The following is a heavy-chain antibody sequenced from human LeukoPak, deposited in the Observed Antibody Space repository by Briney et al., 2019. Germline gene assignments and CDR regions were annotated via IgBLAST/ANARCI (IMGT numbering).Heavy chain of an antibody. CDR2: ISSSSSYI. Sequence: PGGSLRLSCAASGFTFSSYAMTWVRQAPGKGLEWVSSISSSSSYIYYADSVKGRFTISRDNAKNSLYLQMNSLRAEDTAVYYCARDSDVGDYYYCMDVWGKGTTVTVSS. CDR3: ARDSDVGDYYYCMDV. CDR1: GFTFSSYA. D-gene: IGHD4-17*01. V-gene: IGHV3-21*01. J-gene: IGHJ6*03.